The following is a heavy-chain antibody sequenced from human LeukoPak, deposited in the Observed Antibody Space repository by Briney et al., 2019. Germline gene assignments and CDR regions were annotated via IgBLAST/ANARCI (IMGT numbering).Heavy chain of an antibody. CDR2: INHSGYT. V-gene: IGHV4-34*01. D-gene: IGHD1-7*01. CDR1: GESFSGYY. Sequence: SSETLSLTCAVYGESFSGYYWSWIRQPPGKGLEWIGEINHSGYTNYNPSLKSRVTILVDTSKKHFSQNLSSVTAADTAVYYCARLYKWNYGFDYWGQGTLVTVSS. J-gene: IGHJ4*02. CDR3: ARLYKWNYGFDY.